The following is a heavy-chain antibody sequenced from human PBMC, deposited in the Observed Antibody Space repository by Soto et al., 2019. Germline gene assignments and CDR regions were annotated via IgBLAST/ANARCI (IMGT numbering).Heavy chain of an antibody. Sequence: ASVKVSCKASGYTFTGYYMHWVRQAPGQGLEWMGWINPNSGGTNYAQKFQGRVTMTRDTSISTAYMELSRLRSDDTAVYYCARGLXGSTSSKLSHYYYGMDVWGQGTTVTVSS. CDR1: GYTFTGYY. J-gene: IGHJ6*02. CDR3: ARGLXGSTSSKLSHYYYGMDV. D-gene: IGHD2-2*01. V-gene: IGHV1-2*02. CDR2: INPNSGGT.